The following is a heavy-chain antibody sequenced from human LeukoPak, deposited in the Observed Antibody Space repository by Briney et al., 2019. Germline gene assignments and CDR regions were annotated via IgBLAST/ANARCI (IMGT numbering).Heavy chain of an antibody. J-gene: IGHJ4*02. CDR1: GGTVSSYA. CDR3: ARARAPPRFGSGSAYYFDY. CDR2: IIPIFGTA. D-gene: IGHD3-10*01. Sequence: GASVKVSCKACGGTVSSYAISWVRQAPGHGLEWMGGIIPIFGTANNAQKFQGRVTITADKSTGTAYMELSSLRSEDTAVYYCARARAPPRFGSGSAYYFDYWGQGTLVTVSS. V-gene: IGHV1-69*06.